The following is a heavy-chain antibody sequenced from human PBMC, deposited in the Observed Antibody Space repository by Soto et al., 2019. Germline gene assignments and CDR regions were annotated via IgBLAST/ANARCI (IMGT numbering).Heavy chain of an antibody. D-gene: IGHD6-13*01. Sequence: QVQLVESGGGVVQPGRSLRLSCAASGFTFSSYAMHWVRQAPGKGLEWVAVISYDGSNKYYADSVKGRFTISRDNFKNTLYLQMNNLRAEDTAVYYCASNGYSREELFDYWGQGTLVTVSS. J-gene: IGHJ4*02. V-gene: IGHV3-30-3*01. CDR1: GFTFSSYA. CDR2: ISYDGSNK. CDR3: ASNGYSREELFDY.